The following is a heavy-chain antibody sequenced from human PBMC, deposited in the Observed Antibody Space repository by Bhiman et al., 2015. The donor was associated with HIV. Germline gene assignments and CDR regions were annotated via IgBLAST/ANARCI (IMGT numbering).Heavy chain of an antibody. CDR1: GFRFSFHG. D-gene: IGHD3-10*01. CDR2: VSDDGSDQ. Sequence: QVQLVQSGGGLVQPGRSLRLSCVASGFRFSFHGMHWVRQAPGKGLEWVAVVSDDGSDQKYVDSVKGRLTISRDNAKNSLYLQMNSLRAEDTAVYYCASGSGSVNLDHWGQGTLVTVSS. V-gene: IGHV3-30*03. J-gene: IGHJ4*02. CDR3: ASGSGSVNLDH.